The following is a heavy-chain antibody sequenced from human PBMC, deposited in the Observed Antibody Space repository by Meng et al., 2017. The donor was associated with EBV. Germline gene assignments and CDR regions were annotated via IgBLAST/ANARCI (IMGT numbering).Heavy chain of an antibody. V-gene: IGHV3-23*04. CDR3: AKGPYDYIWGSYRFDY. J-gene: IGHJ4*02. D-gene: IGHD3-16*02. Sequence: GRLVESGGGLVQPGGSLRLSCAASGFTFSSYAMSWVRQAPGKGLEWVSAISGSGGSTYYADSVKGRFTISRDNSKNTLYLQMNSLRAEDTAVYYCAKGPYDYIWGSYRFDYWGQGTLVTVSS. CDR1: GFTFSSYA. CDR2: ISGSGGST.